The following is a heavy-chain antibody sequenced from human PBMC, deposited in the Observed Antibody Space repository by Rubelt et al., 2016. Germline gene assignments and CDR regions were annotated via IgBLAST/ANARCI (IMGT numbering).Heavy chain of an antibody. D-gene: IGHD3-10*01. CDR2: IYYSGST. J-gene: IGHJ3*02. CDR3: ARSLRLTMGSAFDI. CDR1: GGSFSGYF. V-gene: IGHV4-34*01. Sequence: QVQLQQWGAGLLKPSETLSLTCAVYGGSFSGYFWSWTRQPPGKGLEWIGSIYYSGSTYYNPSLKSRVTISVDTSKNQFSLKLSSVTAADTAVYYCARSLRLTMGSAFDIWGQGTMVTVSS.